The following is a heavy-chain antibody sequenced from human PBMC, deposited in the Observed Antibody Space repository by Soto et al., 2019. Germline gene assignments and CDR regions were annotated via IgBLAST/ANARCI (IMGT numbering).Heavy chain of an antibody. D-gene: IGHD3-3*01. CDR2: IYWDDDK. CDR3: AHLGITIFGVPSDGMDV. Sequence: SGPTLVNPTQTLTLTCSFSGFSLSTSGVGVGWIRQPPGKALEWLALIYWDDDKRYSPSLKSRLTITKDTSKNQVVLTMTNMDPVDTATYYCAHLGITIFGVPSDGMDVWGQGTTVTVSS. V-gene: IGHV2-5*02. J-gene: IGHJ6*02. CDR1: GFSLSTSGVG.